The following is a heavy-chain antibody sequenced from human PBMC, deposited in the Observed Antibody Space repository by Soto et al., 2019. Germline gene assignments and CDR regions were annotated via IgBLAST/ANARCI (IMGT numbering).Heavy chain of an antibody. CDR1: GFTFGDYA. V-gene: IGHV3-49*03. D-gene: IGHD6-6*01. CDR2: IRSKAYGGTT. Sequence: GGSLRLSFTASGFTFGDYAMSWFRQAPGKGLEWVGFIRSKAYGGTTEYAASVKGRFTISRDDSKSIAYLQMNSLKTEDTAVYYCTVEYSSSSTYYYYGMDVWGQGTTVTVS. CDR3: TVEYSSSSTYYYYGMDV. J-gene: IGHJ6*02.